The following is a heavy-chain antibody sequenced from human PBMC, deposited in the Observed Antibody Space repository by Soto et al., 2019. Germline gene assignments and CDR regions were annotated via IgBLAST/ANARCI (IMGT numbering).Heavy chain of an antibody. CDR1: GFSFSGYA. Sequence: GALGVACAASGFSFSGYARSGVRHEPGKGLEWVSTISKSGASKYYANSVRGRFAVSRDNSRNTLHLQMNSLSAADTALYYCVKAFQAADYGDPNFSFSGMDVWGQATKVTVSS. CDR2: ISKSGASK. V-gene: IGHV3-23*01. J-gene: IGHJ6*02. CDR3: VKAFQAADYGDPNFSFSGMDV. D-gene: IGHD4-17*01.